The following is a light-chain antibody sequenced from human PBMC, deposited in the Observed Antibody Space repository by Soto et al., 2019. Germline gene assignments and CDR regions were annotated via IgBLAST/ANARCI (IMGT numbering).Light chain of an antibody. CDR3: QQYGSSSYT. Sequence: EIVLTQSPGTLSLSPGERATLSCRASQSVSSSYLAWYQQKPGQAPRLLIYGASSRATGIPERFSGSGSGTDFSLSISRQEPEDFAVYYCQQYGSSSYTFGQGTKLEIK. CDR1: QSVSSSY. J-gene: IGKJ2*01. V-gene: IGKV3-20*01. CDR2: GAS.